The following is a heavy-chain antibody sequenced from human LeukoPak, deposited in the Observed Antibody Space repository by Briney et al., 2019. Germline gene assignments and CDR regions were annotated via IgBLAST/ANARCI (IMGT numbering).Heavy chain of an antibody. Sequence: ASVKVSCKASGYTFTSYDISWVRQAPGQGLEWMGWISAYNGNTNYAQKLQGRVTMTTDTSTSTAYMELRSLRSDDTAVYYCARVVRTGTTSYYYYGMDVWGQGTTVTVSS. CDR2: ISAYNGNT. V-gene: IGHV1-18*01. CDR3: ARVVRTGTTSYYYYGMDV. CDR1: GYTFTSYD. D-gene: IGHD1-1*01. J-gene: IGHJ6*02.